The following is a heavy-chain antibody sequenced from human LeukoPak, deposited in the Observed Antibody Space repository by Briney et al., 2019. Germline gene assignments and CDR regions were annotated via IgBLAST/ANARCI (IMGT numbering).Heavy chain of an antibody. Sequence: GGSLRLSCVASGFRFSAYSMTWVRQAPGKGLEWVSIINDFSTDIHYADSVKGRFTISRDNAKNSLYLQMSSLRVEDTAVYYCARDMDQLPDENWGRGTLVTVSS. D-gene: IGHD1-1*01. CDR2: INDFSTDI. J-gene: IGHJ4*02. CDR3: ARDMDQLPDEN. CDR1: GFRFSAYS. V-gene: IGHV3-21*01.